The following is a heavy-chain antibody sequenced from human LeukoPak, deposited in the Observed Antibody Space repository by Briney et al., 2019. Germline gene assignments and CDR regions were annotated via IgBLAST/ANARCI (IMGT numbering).Heavy chain of an antibody. CDR1: GYTFISYG. CDR3: ARDGGVRVGVPRGDVFDF. D-gene: IGHD3-16*01. J-gene: IGHJ3*01. V-gene: IGHV1-18*01. CDR2: ISGHIGST. Sequence: ASVKVSCKASGYTFISYGISWVRQAPGQGLEWMGWISGHIGSTKYAQKFQGRVTMTRETSTSTAYMELRSLRSDDTAVYYCARDGGVRVGVPRGDVFDFWGQGTMVIVSS.